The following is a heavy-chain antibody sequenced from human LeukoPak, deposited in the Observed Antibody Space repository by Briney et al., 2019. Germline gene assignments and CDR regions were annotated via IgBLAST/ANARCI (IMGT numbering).Heavy chain of an antibody. J-gene: IGHJ4*02. V-gene: IGHV3-15*01. CDR3: TTETYQFSSGWSFDY. D-gene: IGHD6-19*01. CDR2: IKSKTDAGTT. Sequence: GGSLRLSCAASGFTFSNAWMNWVRQAPGKGLEWGGRIKSKTDAGTTDYAAPVKGRFTISRDDSKNTLYLQMNSLKTEDTAVYYCTTETYQFSSGWSFDYWGQGTLVTVSS. CDR1: GFTFSNAW.